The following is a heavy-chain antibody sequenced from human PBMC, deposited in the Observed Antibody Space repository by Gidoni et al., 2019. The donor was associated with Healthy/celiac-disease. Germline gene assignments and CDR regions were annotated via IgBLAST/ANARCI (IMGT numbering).Heavy chain of an antibody. D-gene: IGHD4-17*01. J-gene: IGHJ4*02. CDR1: GCTFSNAW. CDR3: TALDYADDY. V-gene: IGHV3-15*01. CDR2: IKSKTDGGTT. Sequence: EVQLVESGGGLVKPGGYLRLACAAAGCTFSNAWMSWVRQAPGKGLEWVGRIKSKTDGGTTDYAAPVKGRFTISRDDSKNTLYLQMNSLKTEDTAVYYCTALDYADDYWGQGTLVTVSS.